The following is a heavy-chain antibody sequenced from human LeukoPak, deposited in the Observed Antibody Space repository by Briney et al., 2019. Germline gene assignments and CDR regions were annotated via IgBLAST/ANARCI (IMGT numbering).Heavy chain of an antibody. D-gene: IGHD6-13*01. CDR1: GGSISSSNW. CDR3: ARVKYRSSWYEGDWFDP. V-gene: IGHV4-4*02. CDR2: IYYSGST. J-gene: IGHJ5*02. Sequence: SGTLSLTCAVSGGSISSSNWWSWVRQPPGKGLEWIGSIYYSGSTYYNPSLKSRVTISVDTSKNQFSLKLSSVTAADTAVYYCARVKYRSSWYEGDWFDPWGQGTLVTVSS.